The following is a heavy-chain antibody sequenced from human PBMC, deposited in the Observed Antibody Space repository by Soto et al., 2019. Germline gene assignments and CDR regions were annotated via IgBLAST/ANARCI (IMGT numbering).Heavy chain of an antibody. CDR3: ARAGGGSWTEYGMDV. J-gene: IGHJ6*02. Sequence: PGGSLRLSCAASGFTFSSYAMHWVRQAPGKGLEWVAVISYDGSNKYYADSVKGRFTISRDNSKNTLYLQMNSLRAEDTAVYYCARAGGGSWTEYGMDVWGQGTTVTVSS. CDR2: ISYDGSNK. CDR1: GFTFSSYA. V-gene: IGHV3-30-3*01. D-gene: IGHD2-15*01.